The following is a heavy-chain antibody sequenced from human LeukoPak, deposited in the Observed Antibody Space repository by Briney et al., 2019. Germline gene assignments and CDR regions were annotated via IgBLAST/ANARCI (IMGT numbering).Heavy chain of an antibody. D-gene: IGHD4-17*01. CDR1: GFTFSSYG. CDR2: IWCDGSNK. J-gene: IGHJ4*02. CDR3: ARDHGDPYYFDY. V-gene: IGHV3-33*01. Sequence: GGSLRLSCAASGFTFSSYGMHWVRQAPGKGLEWVAVIWCDGSNKYYADSVKGRFTISRDNSKNTLYLQMNSLRAEDTAVYYCARDHGDPYYFDYWGQGTLVTVSS.